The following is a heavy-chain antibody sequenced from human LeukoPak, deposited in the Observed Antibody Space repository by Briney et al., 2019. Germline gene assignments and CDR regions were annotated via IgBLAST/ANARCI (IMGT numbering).Heavy chain of an antibody. D-gene: IGHD2-21*02. Sequence: PSQTLSLTCTVSGGSISSRRYYWGWIRQPPGQGLEWIGSIYNSGIMYYDPSLKSRVTISVDTSKNQFSLNLISVTAADTAVYYCARHVGRASDEPYFDYWGQGALVTVSS. V-gene: IGHV4-39*01. CDR3: ARHVGRASDEPYFDY. CDR1: GGSISSRRYY. J-gene: IGHJ4*02. CDR2: IYNSGIM.